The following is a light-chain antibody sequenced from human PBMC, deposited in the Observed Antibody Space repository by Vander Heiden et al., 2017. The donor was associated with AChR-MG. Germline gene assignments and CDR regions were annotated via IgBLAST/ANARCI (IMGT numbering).Light chain of an antibody. J-gene: IGLJ3*02. Sequence: QTVVTQAPSFSVSPGGTVTLTCGLSSGSVSTSYYPSWYQQTPGQAPRTLIYSTNTRSSGVPDRFSGSILGNKAALTITGAQADDESDYYCVLYMGSGIWVFGGGTKLT. V-gene: IGLV8-61*01. CDR2: STN. CDR1: SGSVSTSYY. CDR3: VLYMGSGIWV.